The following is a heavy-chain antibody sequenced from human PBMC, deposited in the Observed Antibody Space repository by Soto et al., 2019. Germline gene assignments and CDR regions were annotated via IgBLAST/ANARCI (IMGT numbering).Heavy chain of an antibody. CDR3: AQSDCSSTSCYGWCGWFDP. CDR1: GGTFSSYT. D-gene: IGHD2-2*01. CDR2: IIPILVIA. V-gene: IGHV1-69*02. J-gene: IGHJ5*02. Sequence: QVQLVQSGAEVKKPGSSVKVSCKASGGTFSSYTISWVRQAPGQGLEWMGRIIPILVIANYAQKFQGRVTITADKSTSTAYMELSSLRSDDTAVYYCAQSDCSSTSCYGWCGWFDPWGQGTLVTVSS.